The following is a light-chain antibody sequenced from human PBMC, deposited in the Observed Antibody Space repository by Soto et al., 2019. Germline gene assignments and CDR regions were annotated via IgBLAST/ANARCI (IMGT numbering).Light chain of an antibody. CDR2: GAS. V-gene: IGKV3-20*01. CDR1: QNISSY. CDR3: QQYGSSPPIT. Sequence: EIVLTQSPATLSLSPGKRATLSCRASQNISSYLIWYQQKPGQAPRLLIYGASSRTAGIPDRFSGSGSGTDFTLTISRLEPEDFAVYYCQQYGSSPPITFGQGTRLEIK. J-gene: IGKJ5*01.